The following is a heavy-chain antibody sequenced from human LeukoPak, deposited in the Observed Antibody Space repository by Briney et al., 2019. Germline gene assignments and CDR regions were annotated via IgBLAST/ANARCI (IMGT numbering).Heavy chain of an antibody. CDR2: IYYSGST. CDR1: GGSISSYY. D-gene: IGHD3-3*01. Sequence: SETLSLTGTVSGGSISSYYWSWIRQPPGKGLEWIGYIYYSGSTNYNPSLKSRVTISVDTSKNQFSLKLSSVTAADTAVYYCARGGLEWLTPYYYYMDVWGKGTTVTVSS. V-gene: IGHV4-59*01. CDR3: ARGGLEWLTPYYYYMDV. J-gene: IGHJ6*03.